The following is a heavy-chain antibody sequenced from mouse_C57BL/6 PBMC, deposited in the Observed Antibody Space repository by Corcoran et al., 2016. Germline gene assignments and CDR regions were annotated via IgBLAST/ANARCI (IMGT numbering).Heavy chain of an antibody. D-gene: IGHD2-3*01. V-gene: IGHV1-19*01. CDR1: GYTFTDYY. Sequence: EVQLQQSGPVLVKPGASVKMSCKASGYTFTDYYMNWVKQSHGKSLEWIGVINPYNGGTSYNQKFKGKATLTVDKSSRTAYMELNSLTSEDSAVYYCARYDGYPYYFDYWGQGTTLTVSS. CDR2: INPYNGGT. J-gene: IGHJ2*01. CDR3: ARYDGYPYYFDY.